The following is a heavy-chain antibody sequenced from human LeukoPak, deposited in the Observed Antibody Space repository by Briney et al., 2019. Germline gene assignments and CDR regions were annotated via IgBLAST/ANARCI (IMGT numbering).Heavy chain of an antibody. V-gene: IGHV1-2*06. J-gene: IGHJ4*02. D-gene: IGHD4-11*01. Sequence: GASVKVSCKASGDTFTDYYIHWVRQAPGQGLEWIGRINPNSGGTNYAQRFQGGVTMTPDTSITTAYMELSRLTSDGTAVYYCARVAYGNNATPFDYWGQGTLVIVSS. CDR2: INPNSGGT. CDR3: ARVAYGNNATPFDY. CDR1: GDTFTDYY.